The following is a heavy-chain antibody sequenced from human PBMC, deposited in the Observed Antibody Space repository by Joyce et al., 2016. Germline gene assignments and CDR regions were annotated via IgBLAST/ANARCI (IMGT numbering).Heavy chain of an antibody. CDR1: GFSFNTCS. Sequence: EVQLVESGGGLVQPGGSLRLSCAASGFSFNTCSINWVRQAPGKGLEWLSYISASSGTIYDADSVKGRFTISRDNAKNSVYLQMNSLRDEDTAVYYCARVGRTGYTCDYWGQGTLVTVSS. CDR3: ARVGRTGYTCDY. CDR2: ISASSGTI. J-gene: IGHJ4*02. V-gene: IGHV3-48*02. D-gene: IGHD5-24*01.